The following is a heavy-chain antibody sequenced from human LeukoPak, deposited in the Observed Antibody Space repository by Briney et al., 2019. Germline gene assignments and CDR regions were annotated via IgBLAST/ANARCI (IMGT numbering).Heavy chain of an antibody. CDR3: AREIIMRELLRYYYYMDV. D-gene: IGHD1-26*01. V-gene: IGHV7-4-1*02. Sequence: ASVKVSCKASGYTFTSYAMNWVRQAPGQGLEWMGWINTNTGNPTYAQGFTGRFIFSLDTSVSTAYLQISSLKAEDTAVYYCAREIIMRELLRYYYYMDVWGKGTTVTVSS. CDR2: INTNTGNP. CDR1: GYTFTSYA. J-gene: IGHJ6*03.